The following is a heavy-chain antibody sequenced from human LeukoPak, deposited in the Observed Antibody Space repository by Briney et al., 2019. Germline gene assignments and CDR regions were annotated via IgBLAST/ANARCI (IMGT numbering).Heavy chain of an antibody. J-gene: IGHJ3*02. CDR2: IYHSGST. D-gene: IGHD3-22*01. V-gene: IGHV4-38-2*01. Sequence: PSETLSLTCAVSGYSISSGYYWGWIRQPPGKGLEWIGSIYHSGSTYYNPSLKSRVTISVDTSKNQFSLKLSSVTAADTAVYYCARQSRYYDSSGYYDPWDAFDIWGRGTMVTVSS. CDR3: ARQSRYYDSSGYYDPWDAFDI. CDR1: GYSISSGYY.